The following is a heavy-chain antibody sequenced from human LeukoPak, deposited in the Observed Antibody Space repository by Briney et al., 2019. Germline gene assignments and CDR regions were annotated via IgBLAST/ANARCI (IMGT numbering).Heavy chain of an antibody. V-gene: IGHV3-23*01. CDR3: ARDDYDDRSGYQHSTRNDY. CDR2: ISGSGSNT. J-gene: IGHJ4*02. Sequence: GGSLRLSCAASGFTFRSYAMNWVRRAPGKGLEWVSGISGSGSNTYYADSVKGRFTISRDNSKNTLYLQVNSLRAEDTAVYYCARDDYDDRSGYQHSTRNDYWGQGTLVTVSS. D-gene: IGHD3-22*01. CDR1: GFTFRSYA.